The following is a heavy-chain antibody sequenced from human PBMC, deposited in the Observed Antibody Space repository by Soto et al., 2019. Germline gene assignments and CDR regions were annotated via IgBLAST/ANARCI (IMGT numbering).Heavy chain of an antibody. J-gene: IGHJ6*02. CDR3: ARRGFIAAADYYYGMDV. Sequence: GASLKISCKGSGYSFTSYWISWVRQMPGKGLEWMGRIDPSDSYTNYSPSFQGHVTISADKSISTAYLQWSSLKASDTAMYYCARRGFIAAADYYYGMDVWGQGTTVTVSS. CDR2: IDPSDSYT. V-gene: IGHV5-10-1*01. D-gene: IGHD6-13*01. CDR1: GYSFTSYW.